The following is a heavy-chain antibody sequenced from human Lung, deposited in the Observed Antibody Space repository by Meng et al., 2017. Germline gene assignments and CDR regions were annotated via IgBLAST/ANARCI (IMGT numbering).Heavy chain of an antibody. CDR1: GYTFPDYW. Sequence: RGQSWGEVKRPGASVKVSCKASGYTFPDYWLHWVRRAPGQGLEWMGRINPKSGDTHYAQRFQGRVTMTGDTSISTAYMELSGLRSDDTAMYYCARDEDISAAGKLFGDYWGQGTLVTVSS. D-gene: IGHD6-13*01. CDR2: INPKSGDT. V-gene: IGHV1-2*06. CDR3: ARDEDISAAGKLFGDY. J-gene: IGHJ4*02.